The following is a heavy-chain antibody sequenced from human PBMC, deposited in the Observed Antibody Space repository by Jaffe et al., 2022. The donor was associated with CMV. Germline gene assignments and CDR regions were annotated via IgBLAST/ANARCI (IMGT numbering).Heavy chain of an antibody. CDR3: AKPTAMVDYYGMDV. J-gene: IGHJ6*02. CDR2: ISYDGSNK. Sequence: QVQLVESGGGVVQPGRSLRLSCAASGFTFSSYGMHWVRQAPGKGLEWVAVISYDGSNKYYADSVKGRFTISRDNSKNTLYLQMNSLRAEDTAVYYCAKPTAMVDYYGMDVWGQGTTVTVSS. V-gene: IGHV3-30*18. D-gene: IGHD5-18*01. CDR1: GFTFSSYG.